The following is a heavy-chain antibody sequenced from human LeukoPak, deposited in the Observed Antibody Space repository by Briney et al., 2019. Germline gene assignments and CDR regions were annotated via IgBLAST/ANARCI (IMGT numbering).Heavy chain of an antibody. Sequence: PSETLSLTCTVSGASIRSYYWSWIRQPPGKGLEWIGYIYYSGSTYYNPSLKSRVTISGDTSKNQFSLKLSSVTAADTAMYYCARGYCSGGSCYPARHWGQGTLVIVSS. CDR1: GASIRSYY. J-gene: IGHJ4*02. CDR3: ARGYCSGGSCYPARH. CDR2: IYYSGST. V-gene: IGHV4-30-4*08. D-gene: IGHD2-15*01.